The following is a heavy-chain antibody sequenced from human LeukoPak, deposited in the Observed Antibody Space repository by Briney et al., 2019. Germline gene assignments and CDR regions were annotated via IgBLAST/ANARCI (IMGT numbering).Heavy chain of an antibody. V-gene: IGHV3-30*02. Sequence: GGSLRLSCAASGFTFSSYGMHWVRQAPAKGLEGVAFIRYDGSNKYYADSVKGRFTISRDNSKNTLYLQMNSLRAEDTAVYYCAKNMRTPLLWFGELYFDYWGQGTLVTVSS. CDR2: IRYDGSNK. CDR3: AKNMRTPLLWFGELYFDY. J-gene: IGHJ4*02. D-gene: IGHD3-10*01. CDR1: GFTFSSYG.